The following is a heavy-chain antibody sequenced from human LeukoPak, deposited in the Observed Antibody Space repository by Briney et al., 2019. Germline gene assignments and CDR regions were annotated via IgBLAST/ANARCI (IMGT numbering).Heavy chain of an antibody. J-gene: IGHJ4*02. Sequence: PGGSLRLSCAASGFTFSSYGMHWVRQAPGKGLEWMAFIQHDGSNKYYADSVKGRFTISRDNSKNTLYLQMNSLRAEDTAVYYCANAITMVRGAFDYWGQGTLVTVSS. CDR2: IQHDGSNK. CDR3: ANAITMVRGAFDY. CDR1: GFTFSSYG. D-gene: IGHD3-10*01. V-gene: IGHV3-30*02.